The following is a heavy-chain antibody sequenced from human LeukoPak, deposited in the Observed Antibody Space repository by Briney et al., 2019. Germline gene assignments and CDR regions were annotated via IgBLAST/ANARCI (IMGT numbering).Heavy chain of an antibody. J-gene: IGHJ5*02. Sequence: SETLSLTCAVYGGSFSGYYWSWIRQPPGKGLEWIGEIYHSGSTNYNPSLKSRVTISVDKSKNQFSLKLSSVTAADTAVYYCARFQYSSSWYGENWFDPWGQGTLVTVSS. V-gene: IGHV4-34*01. CDR3: ARFQYSSSWYGENWFDP. D-gene: IGHD6-13*01. CDR2: IYHSGST. CDR1: GGSFSGYY.